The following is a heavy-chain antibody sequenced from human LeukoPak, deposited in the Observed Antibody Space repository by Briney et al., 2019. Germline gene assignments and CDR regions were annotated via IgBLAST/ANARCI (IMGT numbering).Heavy chain of an antibody. D-gene: IGHD1-26*01. CDR3: TRAVGATRPFDY. Sequence: LPGGSLRLSCAASGFTFSGSAMHWVRQASGKGLEWVGRIRSKANSYATAYAASVKGRFTISRDDSKNTAYLQMNSLKTKDTAVHYCTRAVGATRPFDYWGQGTLVTVSS. J-gene: IGHJ4*02. V-gene: IGHV3-73*01. CDR2: IRSKANSYAT. CDR1: GFTFSGSA.